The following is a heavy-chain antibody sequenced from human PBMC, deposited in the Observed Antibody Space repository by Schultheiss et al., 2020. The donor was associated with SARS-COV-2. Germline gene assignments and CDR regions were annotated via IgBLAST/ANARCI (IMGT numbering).Heavy chain of an antibody. V-gene: IGHV3-33*01. Sequence: GGSLRLSCAASGFTFSSYGMHWVRQAPGKGLEWVAVIWYDGSNKYYADSVKGRFTISRDNAQNSLYLQMNSLRAEDTAVYYCARDDGGDDYYYGMDVWGQGTAVTVSS. CDR3: ARDDGGDDYYYGMDV. J-gene: IGHJ6*02. CDR2: IWYDGSNK. CDR1: GFTFSSYG. D-gene: IGHD3-16*01.